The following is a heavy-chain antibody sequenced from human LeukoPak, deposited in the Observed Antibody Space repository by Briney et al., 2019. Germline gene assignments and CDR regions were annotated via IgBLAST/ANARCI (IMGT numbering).Heavy chain of an antibody. V-gene: IGHV1-69*13. J-gene: IGHJ4*02. CDR2: IIPIFATA. Sequence: SVKVSCKASGGTFSNHAISWVRQAPEQGLEWMGGIIPIFATANYAQKFHGRVTITADESTSTAYMELSSLRSEDTAFYYCARGWLAETTVVTPYNYWGQGTLVTVSS. D-gene: IGHD4-23*01. CDR3: ARGWLAETTVVTPYNY. CDR1: GGTFSNHA.